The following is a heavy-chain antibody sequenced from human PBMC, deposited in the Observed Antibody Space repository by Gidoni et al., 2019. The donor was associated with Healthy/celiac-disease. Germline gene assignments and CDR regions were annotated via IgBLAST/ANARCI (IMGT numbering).Heavy chain of an antibody. Sequence: QVQLQESGPGLVKPSETLSLTCAVSGYSISSGYYWGWIRQPPGKGLEWIGSIYHSGSTYYNPSLKSRVTISVDTSKNQFSLKLSSGTAADTAVYYCARSLAVAAPDYWGQGTLVTVSS. CDR2: IYHSGST. V-gene: IGHV4-38-2*01. CDR1: GYSISSGYY. J-gene: IGHJ4*02. CDR3: ARSLAVAAPDY. D-gene: IGHD6-19*01.